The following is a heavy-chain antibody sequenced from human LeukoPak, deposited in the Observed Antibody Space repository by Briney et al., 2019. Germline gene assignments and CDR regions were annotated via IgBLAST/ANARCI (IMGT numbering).Heavy chain of an antibody. Sequence: GASVKVSCKASVYTFISYAINWLRQAPGQGLEWMGWINTNTGNPTYAQGFTGRFVFSLDTSVSTSYLQISSLKAEDTAVYYCARVWSSSSWYRNWFDPWGQGTLVTVSS. CDR1: VYTFISYA. V-gene: IGHV7-4-1*02. CDR2: INTNTGNP. CDR3: ARVWSSSSWYRNWFDP. D-gene: IGHD6-13*01. J-gene: IGHJ5*02.